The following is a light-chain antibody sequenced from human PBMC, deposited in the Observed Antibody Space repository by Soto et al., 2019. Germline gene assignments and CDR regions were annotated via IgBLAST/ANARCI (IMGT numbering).Light chain of an antibody. J-gene: IGLJ2*01. V-gene: IGLV4-69*01. CDR3: QTWVTGIVV. CDR1: SGHSSHA. Sequence: QAVVTQSPSASASLGASVKLTCTLSSGHSSHAIAWHQQQPEKGPRYLMNLNIDGSHSKGDGIPDRFSGSSSGAERYLTISSLQSEDEADYYCQTWVTGIVVFGGGTKLTVL. CDR2: LNIDGSH.